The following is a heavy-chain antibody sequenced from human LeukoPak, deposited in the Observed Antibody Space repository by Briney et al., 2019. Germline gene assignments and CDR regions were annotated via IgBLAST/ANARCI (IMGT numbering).Heavy chain of an antibody. V-gene: IGHV3-15*01. D-gene: IGHD3-10*02. CDR3: AELGITMIGGV. CDR2: IKSKNDGGTT. Sequence: GGSLRLSCAASGFTFSNAWMSWVRQAPGKGLEWVGRIKSKNDGGTTDYAAPVKGRFTISRDDSKNSLYLQMNSLRAEDTAVYYCAELGITMIGGVWGKGTTVTISS. J-gene: IGHJ6*04. CDR1: GFTFSNAW.